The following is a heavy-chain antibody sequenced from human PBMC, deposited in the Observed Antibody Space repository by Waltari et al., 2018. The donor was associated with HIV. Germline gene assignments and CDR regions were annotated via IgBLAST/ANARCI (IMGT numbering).Heavy chain of an antibody. Sequence: VQLQESGPGLVKPSETLSVTCSVSGGPITSGGYYWRWIRPPPGKGLEWIGHIYHSGNTFYNPSLRSRLSISVDTSKNQFSLEVRSVTAADTVVYYCAKTRGAAGTDYYGMDVWGQGTTVSVSS. D-gene: IGHD6-13*01. J-gene: IGHJ6*02. CDR2: IYHSGNT. V-gene: IGHV4-31*03. CDR3: AKTRGAAGTDYYGMDV. CDR1: GGPITSGGYY.